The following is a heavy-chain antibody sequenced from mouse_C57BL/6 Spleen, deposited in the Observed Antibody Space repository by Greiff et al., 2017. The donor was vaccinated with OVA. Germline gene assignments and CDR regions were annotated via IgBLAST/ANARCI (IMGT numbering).Heavy chain of an antibody. D-gene: IGHD4-1*01. CDR3: ARGKLTGKDPFAY. J-gene: IGHJ3*01. V-gene: IGHV1-64*01. CDR1: GYTFTSYW. CDR2: IHPNSGST. Sequence: VQLQQPGAELVKPGASVKLSCKASGYTFTSYWMHWVKQRPGQGLEWIGMIHPNSGSTNYNEKFKSKATLTVDKSSSTAYMQLSSLTSEDSAVYYCARGKLTGKDPFAYWGQGTLVTVSA.